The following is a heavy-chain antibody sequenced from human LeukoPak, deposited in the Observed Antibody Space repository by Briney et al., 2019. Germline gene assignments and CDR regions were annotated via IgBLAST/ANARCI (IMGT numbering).Heavy chain of an antibody. J-gene: IGHJ4*02. V-gene: IGHV3-23*01. CDR3: ARDMSTSSWYYFDY. Sequence: GGSLRLSCAASGFTFGSYAMSWVRQAPGKGLEWVSAISGSGGSTYYAGSVKGRFTISRDKSKNTLFLQMNSLRVEDTAVYYCARDMSTSSWYYFDYWGQGTLVTVSS. D-gene: IGHD6-13*01. CDR1: GFTFGSYA. CDR2: ISGSGGST.